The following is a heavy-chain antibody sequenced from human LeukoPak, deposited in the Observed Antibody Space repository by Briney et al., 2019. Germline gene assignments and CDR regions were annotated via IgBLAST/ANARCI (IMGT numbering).Heavy chain of an antibody. CDR1: GFTFSSYG. J-gene: IGHJ5*02. CDR3: AKEAASPPEDWFDP. D-gene: IGHD6-25*01. CDR2: IRYDGSNK. Sequence: GGSLRLSCAASGFTFSSYGMHWVRQAPGKGLEWVAFIRYDGSNKYYADSVKGRFTISRDNSKNTLYLQMNSLRAEDTAVYYCAKEAASPPEDWFDPWGQGTLVTASS. V-gene: IGHV3-30*02.